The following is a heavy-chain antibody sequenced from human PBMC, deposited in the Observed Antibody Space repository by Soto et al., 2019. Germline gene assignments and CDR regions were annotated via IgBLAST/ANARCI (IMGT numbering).Heavy chain of an antibody. CDR1: GFTFSSYA. D-gene: IGHD3-10*01. V-gene: IGHV3-23*01. CDR2: ISGSGGST. CDR3: AKLALRDYYGSGSYLDY. J-gene: IGHJ4*02. Sequence: PGGSLRLSCAASGFTFSSYAMSWVRQAPGKGLEWVSAISGSGGSTYYADSVKGRFTISRDNSKNTLYLQMNSLRAEDTAVYYCAKLALRDYYGSGSYLDYWGQGTLVTVSS.